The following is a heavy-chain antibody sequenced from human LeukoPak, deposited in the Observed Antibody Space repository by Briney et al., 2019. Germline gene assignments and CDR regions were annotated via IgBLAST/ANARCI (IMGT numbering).Heavy chain of an antibody. CDR3: ARDSSPGAFDI. CDR2: ISAYNGNT. V-gene: IGHV1-18*01. J-gene: IGHJ3*02. D-gene: IGHD6-6*01. CDR1: GYTFTNYG. Sequence: GASVKVSCKASGYTFTNYGISWVRQAPGQGLEWMGWISAYNGNTNYAQKFQGRVTITADKSTSTAYMELSSLRSEDTAVYYCARDSSPGAFDIWGQGTMVTVSS.